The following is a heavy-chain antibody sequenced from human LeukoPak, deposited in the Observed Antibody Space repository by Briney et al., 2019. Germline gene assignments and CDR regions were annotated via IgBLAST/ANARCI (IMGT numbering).Heavy chain of an antibody. Sequence: GGSLRLSCAASGFILSNYGIQWVRQAPGKGREGVAVMWFDESNKHYADSVKGRITISRDNSKNTVNLQVNSLRAEDSAVYYCARGPPKAVPAVIVDYYGMDVWGQGTTVTVSS. CDR3: ARGPPKAVPAVIVDYYGMDV. D-gene: IGHD2-2*01. CDR2: MWFDESNK. J-gene: IGHJ6*02. V-gene: IGHV3-33*01. CDR1: GFILSNYG.